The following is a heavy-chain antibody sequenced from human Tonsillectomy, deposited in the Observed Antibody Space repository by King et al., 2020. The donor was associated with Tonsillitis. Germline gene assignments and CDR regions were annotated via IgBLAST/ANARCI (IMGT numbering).Heavy chain of an antibody. Sequence: VQPVESGGGVVQPGGSLRLSCAASGFIFSSYGMHWVRQAPGKGLEWVAFIRYDGSNKYYADSVKGRFTISRDNSKNTLYLQMNSLRAEETAVYYCAKPRARRYDSSGWFDAFDIWGQGTMVTVSS. V-gene: IGHV3-30*02. CDR1: GFIFSSYG. CDR2: IRYDGSNK. CDR3: AKPRARRYDSSGWFDAFDI. J-gene: IGHJ3*02. D-gene: IGHD6-19*01.